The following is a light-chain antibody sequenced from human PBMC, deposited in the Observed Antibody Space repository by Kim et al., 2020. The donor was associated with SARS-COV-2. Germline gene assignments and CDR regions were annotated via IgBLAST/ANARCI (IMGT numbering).Light chain of an antibody. CDR2: AAS. CDR3: QKYNSSPLT. Sequence: DIQMTQSPSSLSASVGDRVTITCRASQGIVNYLAWYQQKPGKVPKLLIYAASTLQSVVPSRFSGSGSGTDFTLTISSLQPEDVATYYCQKYNSSPLTFGGGTKVDIK. CDR1: QGIVNY. J-gene: IGKJ4*01. V-gene: IGKV1-27*01.